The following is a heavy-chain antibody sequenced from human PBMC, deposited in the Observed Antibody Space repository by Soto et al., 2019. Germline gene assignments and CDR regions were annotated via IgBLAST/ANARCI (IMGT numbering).Heavy chain of an antibody. CDR1: GFTFSDYY. J-gene: IGHJ4*02. CDR2: ISSSGSTI. V-gene: IGHV3-11*01. D-gene: IGHD3-3*01. CDR3: ARVERGITIFGVVIPPFDY. Sequence: GGSLRRSCAASGFTFSDYYMSWIRQAPGKGLEWVSYISSSGSTIFYADSVKGRFTISRDNAKNSLYLQMNSLRAEDTAVYYCARVERGITIFGVVIPPFDYWGQGTLVTVSS.